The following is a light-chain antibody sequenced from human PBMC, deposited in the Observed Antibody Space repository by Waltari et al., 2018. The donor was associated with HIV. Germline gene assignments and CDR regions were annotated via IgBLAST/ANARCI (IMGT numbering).Light chain of an antibody. CDR2: NSD. Sequence: QSVLTQTPSMSRPPGQRVFISCSGSRSNIGNNFVSWFQQVSGRAPKLIIYNSDQLPSGFPARFSAAKSGSSASLSITGLQSDDEAVYFCASRDDNLSHWVFGGGTKLTV. V-gene: IGLV1-47*02. CDR1: RSNIGNNF. J-gene: IGLJ3*02. CDR3: ASRDDNLSHWV.